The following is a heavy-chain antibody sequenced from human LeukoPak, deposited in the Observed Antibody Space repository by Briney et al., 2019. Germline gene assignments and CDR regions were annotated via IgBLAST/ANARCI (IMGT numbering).Heavy chain of an antibody. CDR1: GFTFSSYS. CDR3: AKCLPLYSSGYYWDI. D-gene: IGHD3-22*01. Sequence: GGSLRLSCAASGFTFSSYSMNWVRQAPGKGLEWVSYISSNSSYKYYADSVKGRFTISRDNAKNSLYLQMNSLRAEDTAVYYCAKCLPLYSSGYYWDIWGQGTMVTVSS. CDR2: ISSNSSYK. V-gene: IGHV3-21*04. J-gene: IGHJ3*02.